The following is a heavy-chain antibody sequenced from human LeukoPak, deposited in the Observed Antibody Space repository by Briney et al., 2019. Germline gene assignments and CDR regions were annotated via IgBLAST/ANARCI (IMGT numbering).Heavy chain of an antibody. Sequence: ASVKVSCKASGGTFSSYAISWVRQAPGQGLEWMGGIIPIFGTANYAQKFQGRVTITADESTSTAYMELSSLRSEDTAVYYCARGSRIAARQGAFDIWGQGTMVTVSS. CDR3: ARGSRIAARQGAFDI. CDR2: IIPIFGTA. CDR1: GGTFSSYA. J-gene: IGHJ3*02. D-gene: IGHD6-6*01. V-gene: IGHV1-69*13.